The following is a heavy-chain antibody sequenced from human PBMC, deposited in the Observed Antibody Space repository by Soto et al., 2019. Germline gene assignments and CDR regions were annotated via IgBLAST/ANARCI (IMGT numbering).Heavy chain of an antibody. CDR3: AREGEDGGATDNWFDP. D-gene: IGHD1-26*01. V-gene: IGHV1-46*03. CDR1: GYTFTSYY. CDR2: INPSGGST. J-gene: IGHJ5*02. Sequence: QVQLVQSGAEVKKPGASVKVSCKASGYTFTSYYMHWVRQAPGQGLEWMGIINPSGGSTSYAQKFQGRVTMTRDTSTSTVYMELSSLRSEDTAVYYCAREGEDGGATDNWFDPWGQGTLVTVSS.